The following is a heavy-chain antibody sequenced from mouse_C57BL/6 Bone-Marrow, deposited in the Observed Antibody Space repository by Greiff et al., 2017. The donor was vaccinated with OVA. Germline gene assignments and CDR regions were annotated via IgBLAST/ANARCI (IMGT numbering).Heavy chain of an antibody. CDR2: IGPGSGST. J-gene: IGHJ1*01. CDR1: GYTFTDYY. CDR3: TSSELGYLDV. V-gene: IGHV1-77*01. Sequence: QVQLQQSGAELVKPGASVKLSCKASGYTFTDYYINWVKQRPGQGLEWIGKIGPGSGSTYYNEKFKGKATLTADKSSSKAYMQLRSLTSEDSAVYDCTSSELGYLDVWGEVTTVTVSS. D-gene: IGHD4-1*01.